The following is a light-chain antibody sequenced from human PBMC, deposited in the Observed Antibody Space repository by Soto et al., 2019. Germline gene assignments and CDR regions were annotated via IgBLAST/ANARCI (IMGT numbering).Light chain of an antibody. Sequence: EIVMTHSPATLSVSPGERAALSCRASQGVSSNLAWYQQKPGQAPRLLIYGASTRATGIPARFSGSGSGTEFTLTISSLQSEDFAVYYCQQYNNWLTFGQGTRLEIK. V-gene: IGKV3-15*01. J-gene: IGKJ5*01. CDR3: QQYNNWLT. CDR2: GAS. CDR1: QGVSSN.